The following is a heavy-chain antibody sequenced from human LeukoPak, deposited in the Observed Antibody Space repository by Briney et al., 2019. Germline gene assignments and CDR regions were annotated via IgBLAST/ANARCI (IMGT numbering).Heavy chain of an antibody. D-gene: IGHD3-22*01. CDR1: GFTFNNYA. CDR2: IYSGGST. V-gene: IGHV3-23*01. J-gene: IGHJ4*02. Sequence: GGSLRLSCAASGFTFNNYAMSWVRQAPGQGLEWVSVIYSGGSTYYADAVTGRLTISRDNSKNTLYLQMHSLRAEDTAVYYCAKDRAYYSDSSGYYLVRAYDYWGQGTLVTVSS. CDR3: AKDRAYYSDSSGYYLVRAYDY.